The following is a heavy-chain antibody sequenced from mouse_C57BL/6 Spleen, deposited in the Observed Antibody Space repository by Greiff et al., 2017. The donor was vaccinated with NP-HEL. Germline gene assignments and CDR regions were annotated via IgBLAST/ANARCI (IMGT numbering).Heavy chain of an antibody. Sequence: EVKVVESGGGLVQPGGSLKLSCAASGFTFSDYYMYWVRQTPEKRLEWVAYISNGGGSTYYPDTVKGRFTISRDNAKNTLYLQMSRLKSEDTAMYYCARRSTMTMDYWGQGTSVTVSS. CDR3: ARRSTMTMDY. J-gene: IGHJ4*01. CDR1: GFTFSDYY. D-gene: IGHD2-4*01. V-gene: IGHV5-12*01. CDR2: ISNGGGST.